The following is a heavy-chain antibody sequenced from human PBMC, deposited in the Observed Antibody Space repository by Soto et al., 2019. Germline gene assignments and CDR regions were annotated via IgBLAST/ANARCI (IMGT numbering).Heavy chain of an antibody. V-gene: IGHV4-34*01. CDR1: GGSFSGYY. CDR2: INHSGST. CDR3: ARGRRDGSSWYVTSTKYDY. J-gene: IGHJ4*02. D-gene: IGHD6-13*01. Sequence: SETLYLTCAVYGGSFSGYYWSWIRQPPGKGLEWIGEINHSGSTNYNPSLKSRVTISVDTSKNQFSLKLSSVTAADTAVYYCARGRRDGSSWYVTSTKYDYWGQGTLVTVSS.